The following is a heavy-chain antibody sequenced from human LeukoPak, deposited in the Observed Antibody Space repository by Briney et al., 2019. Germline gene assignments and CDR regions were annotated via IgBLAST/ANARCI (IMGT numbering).Heavy chain of an antibody. CDR1: GFTFSSYA. Sequence: GGSLRLSCAASGFTFSSYAMHWVRQAPGKGLEWVAVISYDGSNKYYADSVKGRFTISRDNSKNTLYLQMNSLRAEDTAVYYCARWLGGVRDSADAFDIWGQGTMVTVSS. CDR3: ARWLGGVRDSADAFDI. V-gene: IGHV3-30*04. D-gene: IGHD2-8*01. J-gene: IGHJ3*02. CDR2: ISYDGSNK.